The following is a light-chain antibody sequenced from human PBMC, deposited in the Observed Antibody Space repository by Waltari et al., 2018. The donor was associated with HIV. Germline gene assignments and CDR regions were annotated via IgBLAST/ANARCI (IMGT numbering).Light chain of an antibody. CDR1: QSISRSY. V-gene: IGKV3-20*01. J-gene: IGKJ2*03. CDR2: GAS. Sequence: VLTQSPGPLSLSPGVRATLSCRASQSISRSYFAWYHQKPGQAPRLLIFGASSRAAGIPDRFSGSGSGTDFTLTISRVEPEDFAVYYCQQYGGSPPYSFGQGTKLEIK. CDR3: QQYGGSPPYS.